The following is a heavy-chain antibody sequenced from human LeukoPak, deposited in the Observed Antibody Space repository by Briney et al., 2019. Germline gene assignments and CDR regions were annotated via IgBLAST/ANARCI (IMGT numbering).Heavy chain of an antibody. CDR2: ISAYNGNT. V-gene: IGHV1-18*01. D-gene: IGHD2-15*01. CDR1: GYTFTSYG. CDR3: ARDLGVVVAATQDY. J-gene: IGHJ4*02. Sequence: ASVKVSCKASGYTFTSYGISWVRQAPGQGLEWMGWISAYNGNTNYAQKFQGRVTMTRDTSISTAYMELSRLRSDDTAVYYCARDLGVVVAATQDYWGQGTLVTVSS.